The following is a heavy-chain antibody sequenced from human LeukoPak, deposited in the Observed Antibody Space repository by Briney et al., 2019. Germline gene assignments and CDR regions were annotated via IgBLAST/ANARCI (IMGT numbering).Heavy chain of an antibody. Sequence: ASVTLSLTSSGYTFTCYSISLVRQAPGQGLEWMGCISAYNGNTNYAQKLQGRVTITTDTSTSTAYMDLRSLRSDDTAVYYCAIEEVGVAGTYYWGQGTLVTVSS. V-gene: IGHV1-18*01. CDR1: GYTFTCYS. CDR3: AIEEVGVAGTYY. D-gene: IGHD6-19*01. J-gene: IGHJ4*02. CDR2: ISAYNGNT.